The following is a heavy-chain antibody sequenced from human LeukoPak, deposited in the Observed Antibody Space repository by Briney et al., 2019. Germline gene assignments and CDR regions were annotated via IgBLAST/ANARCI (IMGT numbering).Heavy chain of an antibody. CDR3: VRDLVLVDTPGDDFDY. Sequence: GGSLRLSCTVSGFTFSSYWMSWVRQAPGKGLVWVARINPNSRIITYADSVKGRFTISRDNAKNTVYLQMNSLLAEDTAVYYCVRDLVLVDTPGDDFDYWGQGTLVTVSS. CDR1: GFTFSSYW. J-gene: IGHJ4*02. V-gene: IGHV3-74*03. D-gene: IGHD2-8*02. CDR2: INPNSRII.